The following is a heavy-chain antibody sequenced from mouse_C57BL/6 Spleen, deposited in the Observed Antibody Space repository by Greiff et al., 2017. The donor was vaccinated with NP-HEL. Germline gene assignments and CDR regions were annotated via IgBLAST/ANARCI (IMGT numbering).Heavy chain of an antibody. CDR3: ARPLFYGSSFWYFDV. CDR1: GYTFTSYG. J-gene: IGHJ1*03. Sequence: VQLQQSGAELARPGASVKLSCKASGYTFTSYGISWVKQRTGQGLEWIGEIYPRSGNTYYNEKFKGKATLTADKSSSTAYMELRSLTSEYSAVYFCARPLFYGSSFWYFDVWGTGTTVTVSS. D-gene: IGHD1-1*01. V-gene: IGHV1-81*01. CDR2: IYPRSGNT.